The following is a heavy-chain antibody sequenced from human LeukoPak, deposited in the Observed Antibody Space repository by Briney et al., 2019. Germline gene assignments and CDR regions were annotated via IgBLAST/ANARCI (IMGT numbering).Heavy chain of an antibody. J-gene: IGHJ6*02. Sequence: PGGSLRLSCAASGFTFSSYWMNWARQAPGKGLEWVASINHNGNVNYYVDSVKGRFTISRDNAQNSLYLQMNSLRAEDTAVYYCARDNGMDVWGQGTTVIVSS. CDR2: INHNGNVN. CDR1: GFTFSSYW. CDR3: ARDNGMDV. V-gene: IGHV3-7*01.